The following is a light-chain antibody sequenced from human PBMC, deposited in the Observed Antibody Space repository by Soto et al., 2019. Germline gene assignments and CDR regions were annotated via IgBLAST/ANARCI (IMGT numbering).Light chain of an antibody. J-gene: IGKJ1*01. CDR1: QSVGRS. CDR2: GAS. CDR3: QQRYDSWT. Sequence: EIVLTQSPGTLSLSPGERATLSCRASQSVGRSLAWYQHKPGQAPRLLISGASNRATGIPARFSGGGSGTDFTLTISSLEPEDFAVYYCQQRYDSWTFGQGTKVEIK. V-gene: IGKV3-11*01.